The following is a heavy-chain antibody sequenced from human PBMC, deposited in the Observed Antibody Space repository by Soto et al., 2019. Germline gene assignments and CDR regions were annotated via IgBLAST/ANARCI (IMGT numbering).Heavy chain of an antibody. CDR2: ISAYNGDT. D-gene: IGHD6-13*01. CDR3: ATAEPRIAALFNWFDP. J-gene: IGHJ5*02. Sequence: ASVKVSCKASGYTFTSYGISWVRQSPGQGLEWMGWISAYNGDTNYAQKLQGRVTMTTDTSTSTAYMELRSLRSDDTAVYYCATAEPRIAALFNWFDPWGQGTLVTVSS. CDR1: GYTFTSYG. V-gene: IGHV1-18*01.